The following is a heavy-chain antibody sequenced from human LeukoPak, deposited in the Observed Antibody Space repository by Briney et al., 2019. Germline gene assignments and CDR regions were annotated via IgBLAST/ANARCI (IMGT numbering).Heavy chain of an antibody. V-gene: IGHV1-18*01. J-gene: IGHJ6*02. CDR2: INAYDGNT. D-gene: IGHD2-15*01. CDR3: RVGGATSPYYYYAMDV. CDR1: GYTFTSYG. Sequence: ASVKVSCKASGYTFTSYGISWVRQAPGQGLEWMGWINAYDGNTNYAQKLQGRVTVTTDTSTSTAYMELRSLRSDDTAVYYCRVGGATSPYYYYAMDVWGQGTTVTVSS.